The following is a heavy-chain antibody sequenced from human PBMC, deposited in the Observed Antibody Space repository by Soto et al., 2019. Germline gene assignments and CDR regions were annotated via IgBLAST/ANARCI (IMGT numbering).Heavy chain of an antibody. CDR3: ARDDSGFSGSHYIDYFNY. CDR1: GNTVPNYA. D-gene: IGHD1-26*01. J-gene: IGHJ4*02. Sequence: RASVKVSCKASGNTVPNYAIHWVRQAPGQRFEWMGWINGGNGNTYYSEHFQGRVTFTRDTSAGTVYMQLSSLTSKDTAVYYCARDDSGFSGSHYIDYFNYWGQGALVTVSS. V-gene: IGHV1-3*01. CDR2: INGGNGNT.